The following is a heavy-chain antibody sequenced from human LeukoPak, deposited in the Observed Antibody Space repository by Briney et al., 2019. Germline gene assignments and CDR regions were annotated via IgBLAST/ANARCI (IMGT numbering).Heavy chain of an antibody. CDR1: GYSISSGYY. J-gene: IGHJ3*02. V-gene: IGHV4-38-2*02. D-gene: IGHD6-19*01. Sequence: SETLSLTCTVSGYSISSGYYWGWIRQPPGKGLEWIGNIYHSGSTYYNPSLKSRVTISVDTSKNQFSLKLSSVTAADTAVYYCASYGWYRSRDAIDIWGQGTMVTVSS. CDR2: IYHSGST. CDR3: ASYGWYRSRDAIDI.